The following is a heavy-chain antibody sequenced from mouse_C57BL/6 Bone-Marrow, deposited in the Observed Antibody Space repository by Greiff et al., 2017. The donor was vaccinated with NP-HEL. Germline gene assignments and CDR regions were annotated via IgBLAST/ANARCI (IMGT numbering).Heavy chain of an antibody. V-gene: IGHV1-55*01. CDR3: ARKGSIHWYFDV. J-gene: IGHJ1*03. CDR2: IYPGSGST. D-gene: IGHD1-1*01. Sequence: VQLQQPGAELVKPGASVKMSCKASGYTFTSYWITWVKQRPGQGLEWIGDIYPGSGSTNYNEKFKSKATLTVDTSSSTAYMQLSSLTSEDSAVYYCARKGSIHWYFDVWGTGTTVTVSS. CDR1: GYTFTSYW.